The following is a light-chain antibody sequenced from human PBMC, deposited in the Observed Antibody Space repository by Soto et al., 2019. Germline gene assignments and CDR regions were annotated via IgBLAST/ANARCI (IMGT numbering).Light chain of an antibody. V-gene: IGKV3-15*01. CDR2: GAS. Sequence: EVLLTQSPATLYVSPGVRATLSCRASQTVSRSLAWYQQRPGQAPRLLIYGASTRAAGVPGRFSGSGSGTDFTLTITSLQSEDFAVYYCQQYIDWAPYTFGQGTKLQIK. CDR3: QQYIDWAPYT. CDR1: QTVSRS. J-gene: IGKJ2*01.